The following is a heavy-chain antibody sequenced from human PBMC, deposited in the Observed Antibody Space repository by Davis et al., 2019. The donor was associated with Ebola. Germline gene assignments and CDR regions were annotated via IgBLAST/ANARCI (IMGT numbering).Heavy chain of an antibody. Sequence: GESLKISCAASGFTFSSYGMHWVRQAPGKGLEWVAVISYDGSKKYYADSLKGRFTISRDNSKNTLYLQVNSLRNEDTAVYYCARGDKTDYWGQGTQVIVSS. CDR1: GFTFSSYG. CDR2: ISYDGSKK. CDR3: ARGDKTDY. V-gene: IGHV3-30*19. J-gene: IGHJ4*01.